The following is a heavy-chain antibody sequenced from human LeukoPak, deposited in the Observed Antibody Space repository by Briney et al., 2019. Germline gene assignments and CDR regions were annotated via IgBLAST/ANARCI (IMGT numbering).Heavy chain of an antibody. Sequence: PGGSLRLSCAASGFTFSSSAMNWVRQAPGKGLEWVSAISISGDDTYYAESVKGRFTISRDNSKNTLYLQMNSLRAEDTAVYYCAKVPKYYYGSGLDYWGQGTLVTVSS. V-gene: IGHV3-23*01. CDR3: AKVPKYYYGSGLDY. D-gene: IGHD3-10*01. CDR1: GFTFSSSA. CDR2: ISISGDDT. J-gene: IGHJ4*02.